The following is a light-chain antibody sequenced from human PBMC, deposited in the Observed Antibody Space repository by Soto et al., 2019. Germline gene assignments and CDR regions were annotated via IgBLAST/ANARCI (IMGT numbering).Light chain of an antibody. V-gene: IGLV1-40*01. J-gene: IGLJ3*02. CDR3: QSYDRSLSASV. Sequence: QSVLTQPPSVSGAPGQRVTISCTGSSSNIGAGYDVHWYQQLPGTAPKLLIYCNSNRPSGVPDRFSGSKSGTSASLAITGLQAEDEADYYCQSYDRSLSASVFGGGTKLTVL. CDR2: CNS. CDR1: SSNIGAGYD.